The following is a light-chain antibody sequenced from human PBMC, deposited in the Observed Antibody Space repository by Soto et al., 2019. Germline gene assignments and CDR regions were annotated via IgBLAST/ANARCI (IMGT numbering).Light chain of an antibody. Sequence: DIHVTQSPSSVSASVGDRVTITCRASQGLVSWLGWYQQKPGKAPKLLIYAASSFQSGVPSGFSGSGSGTDFTVTISTLQPGGFASYDCQQPSSFALTFGRGTKVELK. V-gene: IGKV1-12*01. CDR2: AAS. CDR3: QQPSSFALT. J-gene: IGKJ3*01. CDR1: QGLVSW.